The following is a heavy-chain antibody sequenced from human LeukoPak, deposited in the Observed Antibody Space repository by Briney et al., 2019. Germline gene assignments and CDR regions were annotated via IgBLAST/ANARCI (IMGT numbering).Heavy chain of an antibody. CDR2: IYSGGST. J-gene: IGHJ4*02. V-gene: IGHV3-66*01. CDR1: GFTFSSYS. Sequence: GGSLRLSCAASGFTFSSYSMNWVRQAPGKGLEWVSVIYSGGSTYYADSVKGRFTISRDNSKNTLYLQMNSLRAEDTAVYYCARSSSGSPPEEYWGQGTLVTVSS. CDR3: ARSSSGSPPEEY. D-gene: IGHD3-10*01.